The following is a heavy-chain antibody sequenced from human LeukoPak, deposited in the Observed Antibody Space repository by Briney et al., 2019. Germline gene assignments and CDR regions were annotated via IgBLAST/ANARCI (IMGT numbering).Heavy chain of an antibody. Sequence: ASVKVSYKASGYTFTSYGISWVRQAPGQRLEWMGWISAYNGNRNYAQKLQGRVTMTTDTSTSTAYMELRSLRSDDTAVYYCASGYYYGSGSYYNVGYYYYGMDVWGQGTTVTVSS. CDR3: ASGYYYGSGSYYNVGYYYYGMDV. V-gene: IGHV1-18*01. CDR2: ISAYNGNR. CDR1: GYTFTSYG. D-gene: IGHD3-10*01. J-gene: IGHJ6*02.